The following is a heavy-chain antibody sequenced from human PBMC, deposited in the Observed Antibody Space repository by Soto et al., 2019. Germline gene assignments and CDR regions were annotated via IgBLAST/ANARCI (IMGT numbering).Heavy chain of an antibody. J-gene: IGHJ4*02. Sequence: QVQLVESGGVVVQPGRSLRLSCTTSGFSFSSYGMNWVRPAPGKGLEGVAMISYDETNKYYADSVKGRFTISRNNSKNTLYLQMNSLGIGDTAVYYCAKDWGTYYYGAGSSHWGQGTLVTVAS. CDR3: AKDWGTYYYGAGSSH. V-gene: IGHV3-30*18. D-gene: IGHD3-10*01. CDR2: ISYDETNK. CDR1: GFSFSSYG.